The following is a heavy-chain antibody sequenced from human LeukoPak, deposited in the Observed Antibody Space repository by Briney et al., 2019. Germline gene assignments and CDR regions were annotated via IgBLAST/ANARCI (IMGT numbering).Heavy chain of an antibody. CDR2: IYYSGST. V-gene: IGHV4-59*12. Sequence: PSETLSLTCTVPGGSISSYYWSWIRQPPGKGLEWIGSIYYSGSTYYNPSLKSRVTISVDTSKNQFSLKLNSVTAADTAVYYCARDLDGDHPFDYWGQGTLVTVSS. J-gene: IGHJ4*02. CDR1: GGSISSYY. D-gene: IGHD4-17*01. CDR3: ARDLDGDHPFDY.